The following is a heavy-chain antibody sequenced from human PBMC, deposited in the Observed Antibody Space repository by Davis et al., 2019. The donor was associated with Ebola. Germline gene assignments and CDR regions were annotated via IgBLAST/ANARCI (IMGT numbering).Heavy chain of an antibody. CDR2: ISYDGSNK. CDR1: GFTFSSYA. CDR3: ARDGLSFGYGDYNFYYYYGMDV. V-gene: IGHV3-30-3*01. Sequence: GGSLRLSCAASGFTFSSYAMHWVRQAPGKGLEWVAVISYDGSNKYYADSVKGRFTISRDNAKNSLYLQMNSLRAEDTAVYYCARDGLSFGYGDYNFYYYYGMDVWGQGTTVTVSS. J-gene: IGHJ6*02. D-gene: IGHD4-17*01.